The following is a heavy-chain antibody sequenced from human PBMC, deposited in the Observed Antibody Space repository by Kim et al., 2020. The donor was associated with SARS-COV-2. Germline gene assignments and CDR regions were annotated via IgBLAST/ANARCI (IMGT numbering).Heavy chain of an antibody. V-gene: IGHV4-34*01. CDR1: GGSFSGYY. D-gene: IGHD2-2*01. J-gene: IGHJ6*03. CDR2: INHSGST. CDR3: ASLGYCSSTSCYPGYYFM. Sequence: SETLSLTCAVYGGSFSGYYWSWIRQPPGKGLEWIGEINHSGSTNYNPSLKSRVTISVDTSKNQFSLKLSSVTAADTAVYYCASLGYCSSTSCYPGYYFM.